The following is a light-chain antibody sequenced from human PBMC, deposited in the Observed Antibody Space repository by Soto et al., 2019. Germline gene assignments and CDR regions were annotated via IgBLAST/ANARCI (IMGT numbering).Light chain of an antibody. CDR3: VAWDDNLSSRV. J-gene: IGLJ3*02. CDR2: EGS. V-gene: IGLV2-23*01. Sequence: QSVLTQPASVSGSPGQSITISCTGTSSDVGSYNLVSWYQQHPGKAPKLMIYEGSKRPSGVSNRFSGSKSGNTASLTISGLQAEDEADYYCVAWDDNLSSRVFGGGTKLTVL. CDR1: SSDVGSYNL.